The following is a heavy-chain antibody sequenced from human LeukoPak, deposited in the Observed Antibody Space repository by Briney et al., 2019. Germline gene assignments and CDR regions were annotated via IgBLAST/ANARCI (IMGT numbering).Heavy chain of an antibody. CDR1: GFTFSSYA. V-gene: IGHV3-23*01. CDR2: ISGSVGST. D-gene: IGHD3-9*01. Sequence: PGGSLRLSCAASGFTFSSYAMRWVRQAPGKGLEWVSAISGSVGSTYYADSAKGRFTISRDNSKNTLYLQMNSLRAEDTAVYYCAKEVLRYFVWLFGLPDYWGQGTLVTVSS. CDR3: AKEVLRYFVWLFGLPDY. J-gene: IGHJ4*02.